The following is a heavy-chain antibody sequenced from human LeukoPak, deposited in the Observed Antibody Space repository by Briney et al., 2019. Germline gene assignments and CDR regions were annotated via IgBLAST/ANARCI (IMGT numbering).Heavy chain of an antibody. D-gene: IGHD6-13*01. V-gene: IGHV4-30-2*01. CDR2: MFHSGST. Sequence: SQTLSLTCTVSGGSISSGGYYWSWIRQPPGKGLEWVGYMFHSGSTYYNPSLKSRLTMSADTSKNQVSLRLSSVTAADTAVYYCARTYSSSPSHMDVWGKGATVTVSS. CDR1: GGSISSGGYY. CDR3: ARTYSSSPSHMDV. J-gene: IGHJ6*03.